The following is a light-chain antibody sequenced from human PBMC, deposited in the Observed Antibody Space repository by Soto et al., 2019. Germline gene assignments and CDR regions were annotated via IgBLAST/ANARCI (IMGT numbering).Light chain of an antibody. CDR3: QQYKDWPHT. J-gene: IGKJ1*01. CDR1: QSVSDY. V-gene: IGKV3-15*01. CDR2: GAS. Sequence: HSLGTVSVSKGEKATLFSRASQSVSDYLAWYQQRPGQAPRLLIFGASTRATGFPARFSGSGSGTEFTLTISIPQSEEVPVYYCQQYKDWPHTFAQGTKVDNK.